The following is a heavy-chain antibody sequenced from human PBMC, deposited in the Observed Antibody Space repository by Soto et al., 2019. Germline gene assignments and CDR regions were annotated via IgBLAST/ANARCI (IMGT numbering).Heavy chain of an antibody. CDR2: IAFDGSFK. Sequence: QVQLVESGGGVVQPGRSLRLSCAASGFTFSTYGMHWVRQAPGKGLEWLAVIAFDGSFKYYADSVKGRITISRDNSKSTLYVQMNSLRPEDTAMYYCAKDAYYDRSGQFDYWGQGTLVTVSS. CDR3: AKDAYYDRSGQFDY. CDR1: GFTFSTYG. J-gene: IGHJ4*02. V-gene: IGHV3-30*18. D-gene: IGHD3-22*01.